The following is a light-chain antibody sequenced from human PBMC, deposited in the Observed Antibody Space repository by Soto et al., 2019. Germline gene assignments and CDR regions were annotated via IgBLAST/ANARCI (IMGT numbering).Light chain of an antibody. V-gene: IGLV2-8*01. J-gene: IGLJ1*01. Sequence: QSALTQPPAASGSPGQSVTISCTGTSSDVGGSNYVSWYQQHPGKVPKVMIYEVNKRPSGVPDRFSGSKSGNTASLTVYGLQAEDEADYYCSSYAGRNNYVFGTGTKVTVL. CDR2: EVN. CDR1: SSDVGGSNY. CDR3: SSYAGRNNYV.